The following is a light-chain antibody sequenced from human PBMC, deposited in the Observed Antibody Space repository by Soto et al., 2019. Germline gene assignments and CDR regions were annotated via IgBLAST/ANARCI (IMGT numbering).Light chain of an antibody. CDR2: EVT. CDR3: SPYTKSTTSHVL. J-gene: IGLJ2*01. Sequence: QSALTQPASVSGSPGQSITISCTGANSDVGTYNYVSWYQHRPGEAPKLIIYEVTNRPSGVSSRFSGSKSGNTASLTISGLQAEDEAGYYCSPYTKSTTSHVLLGGATKLTVL. V-gene: IGLV2-14*01. CDR1: NSDVGTYNY.